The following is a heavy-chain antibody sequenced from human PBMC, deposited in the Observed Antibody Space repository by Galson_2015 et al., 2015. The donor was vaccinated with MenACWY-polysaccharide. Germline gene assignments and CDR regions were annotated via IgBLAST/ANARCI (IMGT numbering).Heavy chain of an antibody. Sequence: SLRLSCAASGFSFGSSAMTWVRQAPGRGLEWVSLISSSGGSTYYAESVTGRFTISRDNFKNTLFLQMNSLRAGDTAIYYCAKVDGPGDFYGLDHWGQGTPVLVPS. D-gene: IGHD3-10*01. CDR1: GFSFGSSA. J-gene: IGHJ4*02. CDR3: AKVDGPGDFYGLDH. CDR2: ISSSGGST. V-gene: IGHV3-23*01.